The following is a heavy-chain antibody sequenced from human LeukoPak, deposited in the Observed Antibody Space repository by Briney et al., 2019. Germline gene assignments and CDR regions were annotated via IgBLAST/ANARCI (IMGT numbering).Heavy chain of an antibody. D-gene: IGHD6-6*01. Sequence: GASVKVSCKASGGTFSSYAISWVRQAPGQGLEWMGWISAYNGNTNYAQKLQGRVTMTTDTSTSTAYMELRSLRSDDTAVYYCARAGSIAARPRHYYYYYMDVWGKGTTVTVSS. CDR3: ARAGSIAARPRHYYYYYMDV. J-gene: IGHJ6*03. CDR1: GGTFSSYA. V-gene: IGHV1-18*01. CDR2: ISAYNGNT.